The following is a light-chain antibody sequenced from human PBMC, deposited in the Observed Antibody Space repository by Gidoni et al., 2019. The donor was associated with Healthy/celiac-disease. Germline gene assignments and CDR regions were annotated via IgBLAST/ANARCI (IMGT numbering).Light chain of an antibody. CDR2: EDN. V-gene: IGLV6-57*01. CDR3: QSYDSSNPWV. J-gene: IGLJ3*02. CDR1: SGSIASNY. Sequence: NFMLTQPHSVSESQGQTVTISCTRSSGSIASNYVQWYQPRPGSSPTTVIYEDNHRPSGVPDRFSGSIDSSSNSASLTISGLKTEDEADYYCQSYDSSNPWVFGGGTKLTVL.